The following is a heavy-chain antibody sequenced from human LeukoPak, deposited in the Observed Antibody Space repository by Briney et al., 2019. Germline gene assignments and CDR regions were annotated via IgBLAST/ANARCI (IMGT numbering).Heavy chain of an antibody. Sequence: GASVKVSCKASGGTFSSYAISWVRQAPGQGLEWMGGIIPIFGTANYAQKFQGRVTITTDESTSTAYMELSSLRSEDTAVYYCVILGYCSGGSCYSSYYYYYMDVWGKGTTVTVSS. J-gene: IGHJ6*03. CDR2: IIPIFGTA. CDR1: GGTFSSYA. CDR3: VILGYCSGGSCYSSYYYYYMDV. D-gene: IGHD2-15*01. V-gene: IGHV1-69*05.